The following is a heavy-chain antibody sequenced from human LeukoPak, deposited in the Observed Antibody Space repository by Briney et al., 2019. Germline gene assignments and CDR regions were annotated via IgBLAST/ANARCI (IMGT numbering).Heavy chain of an antibody. V-gene: IGHV4-61*08. D-gene: IGHD3-10*01. CDR2: IYYTGTT. CDR3: ARDRGVRGVWSPSTGMDV. Sequence: SETLSLTCTVSGGSISSGVYYWSWIRQPPGEGLEWIGYIYYTGTTNYNPSLKSRVTISVDTSKNQFSLKLTAVTAADTAVYYCARDRGVRGVWSPSTGMDVWGQGTTVTVSS. J-gene: IGHJ6*02. CDR1: GGSISSGVYY.